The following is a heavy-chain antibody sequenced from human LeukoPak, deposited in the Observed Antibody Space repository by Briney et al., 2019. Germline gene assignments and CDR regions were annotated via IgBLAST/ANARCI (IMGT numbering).Heavy chain of an antibody. CDR3: ARDKDGYIPYYYYMDV. D-gene: IGHD5-24*01. Sequence: GGSLRLSCAASGFTFSSYSMNWVRQAPGKGLEWVSSISSSSYIYYADSVKGRFTISRDNAKNSLYLQMNSLRAEDTAVYYCARDKDGYIPYYYYMDVWGKGTTVTVSS. J-gene: IGHJ6*03. CDR2: ISSSSYI. CDR1: GFTFSSYS. V-gene: IGHV3-21*01.